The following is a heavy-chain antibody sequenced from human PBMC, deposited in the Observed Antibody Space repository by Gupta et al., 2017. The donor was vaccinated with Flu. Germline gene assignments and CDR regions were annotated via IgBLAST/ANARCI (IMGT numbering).Heavy chain of an antibody. D-gene: IGHD3-3*01. V-gene: IGHV4-34*01. CDR2: INHSGST. CDR3: AGVFGVVRPSSPADY. Sequence: QVQLQQWGAGLLKPSETLSLTCAVYGGSFSGYYWSWIRQPPGKGLEWIGEINHSGSTNYNPSLKSRVTISVDTSKNQFSLKLSSVTAADTAVYYCAGVFGVVRPSSPADYWGQGTLVTVSS. CDR1: GGSFSGYY. J-gene: IGHJ4*02.